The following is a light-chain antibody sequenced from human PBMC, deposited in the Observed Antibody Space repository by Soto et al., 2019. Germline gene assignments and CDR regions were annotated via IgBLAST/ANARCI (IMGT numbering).Light chain of an antibody. V-gene: IGKV3D-15*01. CDR2: GAS. CDR1: QSVSSN. Sequence: ETVMTQSPGTLSVSPGESATLSCGTSQSVSSNLAWYQQKPGQAPRLLIYGASTRATGIPARFSGSGSGTEFTLTISSLRPEDSAVYFCQQYHDWVTFGGGTRVEI. J-gene: IGKJ4*01. CDR3: QQYHDWVT.